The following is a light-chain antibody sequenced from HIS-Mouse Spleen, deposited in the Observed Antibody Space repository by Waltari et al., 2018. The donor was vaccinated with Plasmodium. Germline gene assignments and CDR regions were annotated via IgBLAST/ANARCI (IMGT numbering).Light chain of an antibody. V-gene: IGKV1-5*03. J-gene: IGKJ2*01. CDR3: QQYNSYSYT. CDR2: KAS. Sequence: DIQMTQSPSTLSASVGDRVTITCRASQSISSWLAWYQQIPGKAPKLLIYKASSLESGVPSRVSGSGSGTEFTLTISSLQPDDFATYYCQQYNSYSYTFGQGTKL. CDR1: QSISSW.